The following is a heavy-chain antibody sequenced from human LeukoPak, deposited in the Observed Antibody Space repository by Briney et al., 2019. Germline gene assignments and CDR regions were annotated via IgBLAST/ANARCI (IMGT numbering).Heavy chain of an antibody. CDR2: IYENGGTT. CDR3: AKFPRHFDY. V-gene: IGHV3-23*01. J-gene: IGHJ4*02. CDR1: GFTFRSHA. Sequence: GGSLRLSCVGSGFTFRSHAMSWVRQAPEKGLEFVSGIYENGGTTYYADSVKGRFTISRDNSKNTLYLQMNSLRAEDTAVYYCAKFPRHFDYWGQGTLVTVSS.